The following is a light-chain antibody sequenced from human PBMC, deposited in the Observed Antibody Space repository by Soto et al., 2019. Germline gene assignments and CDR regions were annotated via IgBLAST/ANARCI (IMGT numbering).Light chain of an antibody. CDR3: QQYGSSPIT. CDR2: GAS. CDR1: QSVSSN. V-gene: IGKV3-15*01. J-gene: IGKJ5*01. Sequence: ERVMTQSPATLSVSPGERATRSCRASQSVSSNLAWYQQKPGQAPRLLIYGASTRATGIPARFSGSGSGTEFTLTISSLQSEDFAVYYCQQYGSSPITFGQGRLLAVK.